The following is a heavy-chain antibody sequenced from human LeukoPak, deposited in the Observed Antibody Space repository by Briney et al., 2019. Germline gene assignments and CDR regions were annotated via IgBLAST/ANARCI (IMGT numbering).Heavy chain of an antibody. CDR1: GFTFSAYA. CDR2: ISGSGGST. V-gene: IGHV3-23*01. J-gene: IGHJ4*02. Sequence: PGGSLRLSCAASGFTFSAYAMSWVRQTPGKGLEWVSGISGSGGSTYGADSVKGRLTISRDNSKNMLYLQMDSLRAEDTAIYYCTRVGSGTYYEYYFDNWGQGTLVTVSS. D-gene: IGHD3-10*01. CDR3: TRVGSGTYYEYYFDN.